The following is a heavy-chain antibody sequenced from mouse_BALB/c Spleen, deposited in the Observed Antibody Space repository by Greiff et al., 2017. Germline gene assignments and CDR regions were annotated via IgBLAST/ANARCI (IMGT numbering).Heavy chain of an antibody. V-gene: IGHV1-69*01. CDR2: IDTSDSYT. CDR1: GYTFTDYW. J-gene: IGHJ3*01. Sequence: QVQLQQPGAELVMPGASVKMSCKASGYTFTDYWMHWVKQRPGQGLEWIGAIDTSDSYTSYNQKFKGKATLTADESSSTAYMQLSSLTSEDSAVYYCASEESTTATPFAYWGQGTLVTVSA. D-gene: IGHD1-2*01. CDR3: ASEESTTATPFAY.